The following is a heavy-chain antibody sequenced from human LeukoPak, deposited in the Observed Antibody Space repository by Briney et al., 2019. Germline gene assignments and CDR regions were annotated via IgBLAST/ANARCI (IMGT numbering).Heavy chain of an antibody. CDR3: ARPTGNAFDM. V-gene: IGHV3-48*03. CDR2: ISSTGGTI. D-gene: IGHD1-1*01. CDR1: GFTFSSYE. Sequence: GGSLRLSCAASGFTFSSYEMNWVRQAPGKGLEWVSYISSTGGTIYYADSVKGRFTISRDNAKNSLYLQMNSLRAEDTAVYYCARPTGNAFDMGGQGTMVSVPS. J-gene: IGHJ3*02.